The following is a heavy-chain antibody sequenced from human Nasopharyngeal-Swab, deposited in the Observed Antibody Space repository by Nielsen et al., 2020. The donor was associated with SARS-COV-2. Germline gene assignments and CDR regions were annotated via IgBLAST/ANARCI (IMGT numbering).Heavy chain of an antibody. Sequence: SQTLSLTCAISWDRVSSSSAAWNLIRQSPSRGLECLGRTYYRSKWYNDYAVSVKSRITINPDTSKNQFSLHLNSVTPEDTAVYYCARARGAYGDYYYYYYTDVWGKGTTVTVSS. CDR3: ARARGAYGDYYYYYYTDV. D-gene: IGHD4-17*01. J-gene: IGHJ6*03. V-gene: IGHV6-1*01. CDR1: WDRVSSSSAA. CDR2: TYYRSKWYN.